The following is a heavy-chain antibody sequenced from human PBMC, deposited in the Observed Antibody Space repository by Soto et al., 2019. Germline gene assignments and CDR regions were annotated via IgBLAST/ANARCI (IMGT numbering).Heavy chain of an antibody. CDR1: GFTFSSYG. CDR3: AREVARANWFDP. Sequence: GGSLRLSCAASGFTFSSYGMHWVRQAPGKGLEWVAVIWYDGSNKYYADSVKGRFTISRDNSKNTLYLQMNSLRAADTAVYYCAREVARANWFDPWGQGTLVTVSS. CDR2: IWYDGSNK. V-gene: IGHV3-33*01. J-gene: IGHJ5*02. D-gene: IGHD2-15*01.